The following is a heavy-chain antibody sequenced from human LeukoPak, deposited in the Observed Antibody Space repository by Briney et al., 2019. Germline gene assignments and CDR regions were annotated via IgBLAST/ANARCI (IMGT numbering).Heavy chain of an antibody. CDR2: ISWNSGSI. Sequence: GGSLRLSCAASGFTFDDYAMHWVRQAPGKGLEWVSGISWNSGSIGCADSVKGRFTISRDNAKNSLYLQMNSLRAEDTALYYCAKVRGYSYGYFDYWGQGTLVTVSS. J-gene: IGHJ4*02. CDR1: GFTFDDYA. V-gene: IGHV3-9*01. D-gene: IGHD5-18*01. CDR3: AKVRGYSYGYFDY.